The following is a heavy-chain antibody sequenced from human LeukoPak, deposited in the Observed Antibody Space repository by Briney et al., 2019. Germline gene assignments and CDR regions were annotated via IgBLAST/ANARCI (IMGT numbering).Heavy chain of an antibody. CDR2: INSDGSIA. CDR3: ARDAVDTANAV. D-gene: IGHD5-18*01. CDR1: GFTFTTYW. Sequence: GGSLRLSCAASGFTFTTYWMHWVRQAPGKGLVWVSHINSDGSIASYADSVKGRFTISRDNAKNTLYLQMNSLRAEDTAVYYCARDAVDTANAVWGQGTTVTVSS. V-gene: IGHV3-74*01. J-gene: IGHJ6*02.